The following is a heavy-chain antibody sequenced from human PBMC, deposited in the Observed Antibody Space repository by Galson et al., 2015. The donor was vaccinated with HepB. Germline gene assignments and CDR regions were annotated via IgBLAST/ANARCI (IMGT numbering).Heavy chain of an antibody. CDR3: ATDIVVVPAAIDGGDAFDI. CDR2: ISYDGSNK. J-gene: IGHJ3*02. Sequence: SLRLSCAASGFTFSSYGMHWVRQAPGKGLEWVAVISYDGSNKYYADSVKGRFTISRDNSKNTLYLQMNSLRAEDTAVYYCATDIVVVPAAIDGGDAFDIWGQGTMVTVSS. D-gene: IGHD2-2*01. V-gene: IGHV3-30*03. CDR1: GFTFSSYG.